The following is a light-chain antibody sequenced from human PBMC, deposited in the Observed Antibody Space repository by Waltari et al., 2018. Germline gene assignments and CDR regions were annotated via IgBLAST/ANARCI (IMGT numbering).Light chain of an antibody. V-gene: IGLV2-14*01. CDR2: DIS. CDR1: SSEVGGYNY. CDR3: SSYTSSSTPCV. J-gene: IGLJ1*01. Sequence: QSALTQPASVSGSPGQSITISCTGTSSEVGGYNYVFWYQQHPGKAHKFIIYDISKPPSGVSNRFSGAKSGNTASLTISWLQAEDEADYYCSSYTSSSTPCVFGTGTKVTVL.